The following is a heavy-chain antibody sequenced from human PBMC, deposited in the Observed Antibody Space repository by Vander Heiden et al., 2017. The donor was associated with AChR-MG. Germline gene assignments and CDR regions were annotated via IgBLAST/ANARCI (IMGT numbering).Heavy chain of an antibody. D-gene: IGHD3-10*01. J-gene: IGHJ4*02. V-gene: IGHV3-9*01. CDR3: AKDIDYYGSGSYPLFDY. CDR2: ISWNSGSI. CDR1: GFTFHDYA. Sequence: EVQLVESGGGLVQPGRSLILSCAASGFTFHDYAMHWVRQAPGKGLEWVSGISWNSGSIGYADSVKGRFTISRDNAKNSLYLQMNSLRAEDTALYYCAKDIDYYGSGSYPLFDYWGQGTLVTVSS.